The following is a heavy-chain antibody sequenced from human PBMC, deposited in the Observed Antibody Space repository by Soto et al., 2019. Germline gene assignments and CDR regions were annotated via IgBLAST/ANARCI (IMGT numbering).Heavy chain of an antibody. CDR1: GGSFSTYG. CDR2: IIPIFRSA. Sequence: QVQLVQSGAEVKKPGSSVKVSCKASGGSFSTYGISWVRQAPGQGLEWMGRIIPIFRSAHYTQKLQGRVTITADRSTSIVYMELSRLRSEDTAVYYCARDGIINSLEYWGQGTLVTVSS. J-gene: IGHJ4*02. V-gene: IGHV1-69*06. CDR3: ARDGIINSLEY. D-gene: IGHD3-16*01.